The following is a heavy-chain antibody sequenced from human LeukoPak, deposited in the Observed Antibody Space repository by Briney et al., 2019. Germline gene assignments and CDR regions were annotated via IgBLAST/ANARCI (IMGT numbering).Heavy chain of an antibody. CDR1: GFTFSSYG. Sequence: PGGSLRLSCAASGFTFSSYGMHWVRQAPGKGLEWVAVISYDGSNKYYADSVKGRFTISRDNSKNTLYLQMNSLRAEDTAVYYCAKAVGQYSPGLFDYWGQGTLVTVSS. CDR3: AKAVGQYSPGLFDY. D-gene: IGHD5-18*01. V-gene: IGHV3-30*18. J-gene: IGHJ4*02. CDR2: ISYDGSNK.